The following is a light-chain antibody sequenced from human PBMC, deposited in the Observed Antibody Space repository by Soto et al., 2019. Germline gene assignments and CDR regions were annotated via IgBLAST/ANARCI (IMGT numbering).Light chain of an antibody. CDR1: QSINNIY. V-gene: IGKV3D-20*01. CDR3: QQYGSPPFT. Sequence: EVVLTQSPATLSLSPGERATLSCGASQSINNIYLAWYQQKPGLAPRLLIYDASSSPTGIPDRFSGSGSGTDFTLTISKVEPEDFAMYYCQQYGSPPFTFGQVTRLEMK. CDR2: DAS. J-gene: IGKJ5*01.